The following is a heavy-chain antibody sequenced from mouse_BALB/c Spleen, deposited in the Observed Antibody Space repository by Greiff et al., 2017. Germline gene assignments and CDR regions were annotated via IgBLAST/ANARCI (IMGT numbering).Heavy chain of an antibody. D-gene: IGHD2-1*01. CDR2: ISSGGSYT. CDR1: GFTFSSYA. V-gene: IGHV5-9-4*01. CDR3: ARVGGNPFAY. Sequence: EVMLVESGGGLVKTGGSLKLSCAASGFTFSSYAMSWVRQSPEKRLEWVAEISSGGSYTYYPDTVTGRFTISRDNAKNTLYLEMSSLRSEDTAMYYCARVGGNPFAYWGQGTLVTVSA. J-gene: IGHJ3*01.